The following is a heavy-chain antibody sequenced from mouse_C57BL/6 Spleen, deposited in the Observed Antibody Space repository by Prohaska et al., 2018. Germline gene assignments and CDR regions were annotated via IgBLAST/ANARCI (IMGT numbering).Heavy chain of an antibody. J-gene: IGHJ1*03. CDR3: MGEGNNWYSSV. CDR1: GFTFSGFW. V-gene: IGHV11-2*01. CDR2: INSDGSAI. Sequence: EVQLLETGGGLVQPGGSRGLSCEGSGFTFSGFWMSWVRQTPGKTLEWIGDINSDGSAINYAPTIKDRFAIFRDNDKSTLDMQMGIVRLEGTAAYLSMGEGNNWYSSVSGTVTTVTV. D-gene: IGHD4-1*02.